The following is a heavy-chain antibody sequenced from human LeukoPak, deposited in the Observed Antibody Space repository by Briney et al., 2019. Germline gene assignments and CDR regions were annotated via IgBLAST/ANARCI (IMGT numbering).Heavy chain of an antibody. CDR3: RGTIVVVPAASYYYYYMDV. CDR2: ILYDGSNK. Sequence: PGGSLRLSCAASGFTFSSYAMHWVRQAPGKGLEWVAVILYDGSNKYYADSVKGRFTISRDNSKNTLYLQMNSLRAEDTAVYYCRGTIVVVPAASYYYYYMDVWGKGTTVTVSS. D-gene: IGHD2-2*01. CDR1: GFTFSSYA. V-gene: IGHV3-30*04. J-gene: IGHJ6*03.